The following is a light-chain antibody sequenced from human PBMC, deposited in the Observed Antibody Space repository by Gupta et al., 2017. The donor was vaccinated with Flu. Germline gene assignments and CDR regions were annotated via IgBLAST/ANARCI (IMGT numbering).Light chain of an antibody. CDR2: WAS. CDR1: QSVLYSSSNKNY. CDR3: QQYYYTPWT. V-gene: IGKV4-1*01. J-gene: IGKJ1*01. Sequence: SRGERATINCKSSQSVLYSSSNKNYLAWYQQKPGQPPKLLIYWASTRETGVPDRFSRSGSGTDFTLTISSLQAEDFALYYCQQYYYTPWTFGQGTKVEIK.